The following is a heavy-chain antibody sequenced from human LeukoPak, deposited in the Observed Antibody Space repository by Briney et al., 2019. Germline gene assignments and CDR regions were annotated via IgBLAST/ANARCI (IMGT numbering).Heavy chain of an antibody. J-gene: IGHJ3*02. D-gene: IGHD6-13*01. Sequence: GGSLRLSCAASGFTFSSYAMSWVRQAPGKGLEWVSAISGSDGSTYYADSVKGRFTISRDNSKNTLYLQMNSLRAEDTAVYYCAKDSGYSSSWTDAFDIWGQGTMVTVSS. CDR2: ISGSDGST. V-gene: IGHV3-23*01. CDR1: GFTFSSYA. CDR3: AKDSGYSSSWTDAFDI.